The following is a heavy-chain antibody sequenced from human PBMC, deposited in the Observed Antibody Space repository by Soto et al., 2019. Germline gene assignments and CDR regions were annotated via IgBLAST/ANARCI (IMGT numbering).Heavy chain of an antibody. CDR3: ARDGMTTVTTYGSYWYYDL. CDR1: GFTFSSYG. CDR2: IWYDGSNK. J-gene: IGHJ2*01. D-gene: IGHD4-17*01. Sequence: ESGGGVVQPVRSLRVSCAASGFTFSSYGMHWVRQAPGKGLEWVAVIWYDGSNKYYADSVKGRFTISRDNSKNTLYLQMNSLRAEDTAVYYCARDGMTTVTTYGSYWYYDLWGRGTLVTVSS. V-gene: IGHV3-33*01.